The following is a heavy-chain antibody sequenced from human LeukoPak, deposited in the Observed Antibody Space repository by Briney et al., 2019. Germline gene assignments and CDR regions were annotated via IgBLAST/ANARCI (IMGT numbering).Heavy chain of an antibody. CDR3: ARGALYQYYLDYWG. CDR2: ISASGAST. D-gene: IGHD4-17*01. CDR1: GFTFSSYA. V-gene: IGHV3-23*01. Sequence: PGGSLRLSCAASGFTFSSYAMSWVRQAPGKGLEWVSAISASGASTYYADSVKGRFTISRDNSKNTLYLQMNSLRVEDTAVYYCARGALYQYYLDYWGWGQGTLVTVSS. J-gene: IGHJ4*02.